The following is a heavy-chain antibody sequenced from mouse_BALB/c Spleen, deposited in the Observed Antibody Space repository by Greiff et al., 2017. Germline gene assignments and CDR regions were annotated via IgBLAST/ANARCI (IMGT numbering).Heavy chain of an antibody. CDR3: ARRDDYEWFAY. D-gene: IGHD2-4*01. V-gene: IGHV1S137*01. CDR2: ISTYYGDA. Sequence: QVQLQQSGAELVRPGVSVKISCKGSGYTFTDYAMHWVKQSHAKSLEWIGVISTYYGDASYNQKFKGKATMTVDKSSSTAYMELLSLTSEDSAVYYCARRDDYEWFAYWGQGTLVTVSA. CDR1: GYTFTDYA. J-gene: IGHJ3*01.